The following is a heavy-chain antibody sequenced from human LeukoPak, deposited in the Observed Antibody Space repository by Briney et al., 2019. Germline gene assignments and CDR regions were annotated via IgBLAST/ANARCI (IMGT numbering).Heavy chain of an antibody. J-gene: IGHJ4*02. CDR3: ARGGAARPDY. CDR1: GFSFSVSG. Sequence: GGSLRLSCEASGFSFSVSGMNWVRQAPGKGLEWVAYISSSSTNINYADSVRGRFTISRDNARYSLYLHMESLRVEDMAVYYCARGGAARPDYWGQGTLVTVSS. V-gene: IGHV3-21*01. CDR2: ISSSSTNI. D-gene: IGHD6-6*01.